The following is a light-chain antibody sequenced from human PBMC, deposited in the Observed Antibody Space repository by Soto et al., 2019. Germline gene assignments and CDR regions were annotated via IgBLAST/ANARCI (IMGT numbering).Light chain of an antibody. V-gene: IGKV1-5*03. CDR2: KAS. J-gene: IGKJ1*01. Sequence: DIQMTQSPSTLSASVGDRVTITCRASQSISSWLAWYQQKPGKAPKLLIYKASSLESGVPSRLSGSGSGTEFTLAISSLQPDDFATYYCQEYNRAWTFGQGTKVDI. CDR1: QSISSW. CDR3: QEYNRAWT.